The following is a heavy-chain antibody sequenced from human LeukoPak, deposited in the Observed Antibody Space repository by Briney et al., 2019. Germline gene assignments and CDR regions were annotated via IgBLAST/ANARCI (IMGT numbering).Heavy chain of an antibody. D-gene: IGHD3-10*01. CDR1: GYTFTSYG. CDR2: ISAYNGNT. V-gene: IGHV1-18*01. J-gene: IGHJ4*02. CDR3: ARDGRFGELFDY. Sequence: ASVKVSCKASGYTFTSYGISWVRKAPGQGLEWMGWISAYNGNTNYAQKLQDRVTMTTDTSTSTAYMEPRSLRSDDTAVYYCARDGRFGELFDYWGQGTLVTVSS.